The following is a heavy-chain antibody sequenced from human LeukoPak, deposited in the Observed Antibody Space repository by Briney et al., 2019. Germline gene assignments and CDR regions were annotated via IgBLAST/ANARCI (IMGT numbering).Heavy chain of an antibody. D-gene: IGHD3-10*01. CDR1: VFTLSSNS. CDR3: ARENNFGSGMDV. Sequence: PGGSLRLSCAASVFTLSSNSMNWVRQAPGKGLKWVSVMYSGGSTYYADSVKGRFTISRYNSKNTLYLQMNSLRAEDTGVYYCARENNFGSGMDVWGQGTTVTVPS. V-gene: IGHV3-53*01. J-gene: IGHJ6*02. CDR2: MYSGGST.